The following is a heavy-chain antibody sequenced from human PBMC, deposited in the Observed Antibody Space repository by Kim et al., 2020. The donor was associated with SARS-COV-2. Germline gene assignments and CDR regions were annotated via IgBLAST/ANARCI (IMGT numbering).Heavy chain of an antibody. V-gene: IGHV3-64*01. J-gene: IGHJ4*02. CDR3: ARVHYYDSSGPRTTYFDY. D-gene: IGHD3-22*01. Sequence: KGRFTISEDNSKNTLYLQMGSQRAEDMAVYYCARVHYYDSSGPRTTYFDYWGQGTLVTVSS.